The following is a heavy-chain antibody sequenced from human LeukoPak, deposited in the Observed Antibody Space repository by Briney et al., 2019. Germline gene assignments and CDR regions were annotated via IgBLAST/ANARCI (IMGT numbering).Heavy chain of an antibody. CDR1: GFTLSSYA. CDR2: ISYDGSNK. J-gene: IGHJ4*02. D-gene: IGHD2-15*01. Sequence: GRSLRLSCAASGFTLSSYAMHWVRQAPGKGLEWVAVISYDGSNKYYADSVKGRFTIPRDNSKNTLYLQMNSLRAEDTAVYYCARAGYCSGGSCYLSYFAYWGQGTLVTVSS. CDR3: ARAGYCSGGSCYLSYFAY. V-gene: IGHV3-30*04.